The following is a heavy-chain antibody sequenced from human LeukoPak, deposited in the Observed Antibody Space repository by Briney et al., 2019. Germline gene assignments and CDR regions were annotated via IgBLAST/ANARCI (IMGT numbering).Heavy chain of an antibody. V-gene: IGHV3-23*01. CDR2: ISGSGGIT. CDR3: ARDLTRPLDY. J-gene: IGHJ4*02. D-gene: IGHD1-14*01. Sequence: GGSLRLSCAASGFIFSSYGMSWVRQAPGKGLEWVSGISGSGGITYYADSVKGRFTISRDNAKDSLYLQMNSLRAEDTAVYYCARDLTRPLDYWGQGTLVTVSS. CDR1: GFIFSSYG.